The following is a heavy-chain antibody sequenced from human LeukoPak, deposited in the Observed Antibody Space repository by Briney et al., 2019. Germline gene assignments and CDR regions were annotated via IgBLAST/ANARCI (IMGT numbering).Heavy chain of an antibody. CDR2: IYRGDST. D-gene: IGHD7-27*01. CDR3: ARGGLGKPFDC. CDR1: GFTVSSNY. J-gene: IGHJ4*02. V-gene: IGHV3-53*01. Sequence: GGSLRLSCAASGFTVSSNYMSWVRQAPGKGLEWVSVIYRGDSTYYADSVKGRFTISRDNSKNTLYLQMNSLRAEDTAVYYCARGGLGKPFDCWGQGTLVTVAS.